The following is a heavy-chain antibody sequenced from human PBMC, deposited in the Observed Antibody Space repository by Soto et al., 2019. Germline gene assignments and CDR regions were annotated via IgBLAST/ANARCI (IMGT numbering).Heavy chain of an antibody. CDR1: GFTFSTYG. CDR3: AGGRTGAAGF. J-gene: IGHJ4*02. Sequence: XGCLRLSCAASGFTFSTYGMHGVRQAPGTGLEWVAVISYDGTNKYYADSVKGRFTISRDNSKNTLYLQMNSLTTEDTAVYYCAGGRTGAAGFWGLGTLVTVSS. CDR2: ISYDGTNK. V-gene: IGHV3-30*03. D-gene: IGHD2-15*01.